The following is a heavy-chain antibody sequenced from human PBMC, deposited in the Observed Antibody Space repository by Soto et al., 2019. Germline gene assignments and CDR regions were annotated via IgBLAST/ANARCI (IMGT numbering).Heavy chain of an antibody. J-gene: IGHJ5*02. CDR2: IYSGSNT. CDR3: TRRPGS. CDR1: GFTVSNNY. Sequence: EVQLVESGGGLVQPGESLRLSCAASGFTVSNNYMSWVRQAPGKGLEWVSFIYSGSNTYYADSVKGRFTISRDKSKNTLYLQMNNLRVEDTAVYYCTRRPGSWGQGTLVTVSS. V-gene: IGHV3-66*01. D-gene: IGHD7-27*01.